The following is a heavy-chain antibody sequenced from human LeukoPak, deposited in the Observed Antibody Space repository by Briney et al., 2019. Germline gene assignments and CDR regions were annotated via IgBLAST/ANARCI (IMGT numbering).Heavy chain of an antibody. Sequence: SVKVSCKASGGTFSSYAISWVRQAPGQGLEWMGGIIPIFGTANYAQKFQGRVTVTTDESTGTAYMELSSLRSEDTAVYYCAREASYSSSWYNHFDYWGQGTLVTVSS. CDR3: AREASYSSSWYNHFDY. CDR2: IIPIFGTA. D-gene: IGHD6-13*01. J-gene: IGHJ4*02. V-gene: IGHV1-69*05. CDR1: GGTFSSYA.